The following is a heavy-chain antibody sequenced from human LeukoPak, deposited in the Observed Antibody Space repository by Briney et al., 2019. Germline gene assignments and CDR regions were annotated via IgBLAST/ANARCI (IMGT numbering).Heavy chain of an antibody. J-gene: IGHJ6*03. D-gene: IGHD3-3*01. CDR2: IYTIVGT. V-gene: IGHV4-4*09. CDR3: ARHQNYYDFWSGYSSYYYYMDV. Sequence: PSETLSLACTVDAGSISSYYCGWVRQPPGKWLGWIGHIYTIVGTTFHPSLKARVTRPVDTSKNPFSLTLSSVTAAETAVYYGARHQNYYDFWSGYSSYYYYMDVWGKGTTVTVSS. CDR1: AGSISSYY.